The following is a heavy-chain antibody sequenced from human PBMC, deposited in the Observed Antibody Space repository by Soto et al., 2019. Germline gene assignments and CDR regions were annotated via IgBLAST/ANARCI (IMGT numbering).Heavy chain of an antibody. CDR2: INHSGST. Sequence: QVQLQQWCAGLLKPSETLSLTCAVYGGSFSGYYWSWIRQPPGKGLEWLGAINHSGSTNYNPSLRSRVTVSVDTSKNQFSLKLSSVTAADTAVYYCARGRARITIFGVAIYGMDVWGQGTTVTVS. D-gene: IGHD3-3*01. CDR3: ARGRARITIFGVAIYGMDV. CDR1: GGSFSGYY. J-gene: IGHJ6*02. V-gene: IGHV4-34*01.